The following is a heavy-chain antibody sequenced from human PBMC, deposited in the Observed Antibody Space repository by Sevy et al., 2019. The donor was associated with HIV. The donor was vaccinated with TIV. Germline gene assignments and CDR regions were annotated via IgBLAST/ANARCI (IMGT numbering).Heavy chain of an antibody. D-gene: IGHD1-26*01. Sequence: GGSLRLSCAASGFTFSDCYMSWIRQAPGKGLEWVSYISSSGSTIYYADSVKGRFTISRDKAKNSLFLQMNSLRAEATAVYYCAREGVGATGTVDYWGQGTLVTVSS. CDR1: GFTFSDCY. CDR2: ISSSGSTI. V-gene: IGHV3-11*01. CDR3: AREGVGATGTVDY. J-gene: IGHJ4*02.